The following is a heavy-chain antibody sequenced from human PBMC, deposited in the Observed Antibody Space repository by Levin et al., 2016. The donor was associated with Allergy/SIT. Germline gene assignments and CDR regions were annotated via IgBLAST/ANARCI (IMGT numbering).Heavy chain of an antibody. V-gene: IGHV1-69*13. CDR3: ARALTTVTTTGAFDI. CDR2: IIPIFGTA. CDR1: GGTFSSYA. Sequence: SVKVSCKASGGTFSSYAISWVRQAPGQGLEWMGGIIPIFGTANYAQKFQGRVTITADESTSTAYMELSSLRSEDTAVYYCARALTTVTTTGAFDIWGQGTMVTVSS. D-gene: IGHD4-17*01. J-gene: IGHJ3*02.